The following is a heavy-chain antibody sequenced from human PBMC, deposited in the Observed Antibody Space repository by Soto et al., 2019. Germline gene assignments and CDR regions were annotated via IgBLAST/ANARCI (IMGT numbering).Heavy chain of an antibody. Sequence: ASVKVSCKASGYTFTKFHIHWVRQAPGQGLEWMGMIDPSGGVTRDAQRFQGRITMTSGTSTSSVYMELRGLTSEDTAVYYCATDVFFYERDGTEGAELDYWGPGALVTVSS. CDR2: IDPSGGVT. J-gene: IGHJ4*02. V-gene: IGHV1-46*01. CDR3: ATDVFFYERDGTEGAELDY. D-gene: IGHD3-10*01. CDR1: GYTFTKFH.